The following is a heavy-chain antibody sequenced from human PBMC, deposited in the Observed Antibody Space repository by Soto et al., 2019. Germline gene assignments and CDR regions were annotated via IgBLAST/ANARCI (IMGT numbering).Heavy chain of an antibody. V-gene: IGHV4-39*01. CDR2: IYHSGRT. J-gene: IGHJ4*02. Sequence: PSETLSLTCIVSGESISSSSYYWGWIRQPPGKGLEWIGSIYHSGRTYYNPSLKSRVSISIDTSKNQFSLKLRSVTAADTALYYCARQRTTVVTQAYFDYWGQGALVTVSS. CDR1: GESISSSSYY. CDR3: ARQRTTVVTQAYFDY. D-gene: IGHD2-21*02.